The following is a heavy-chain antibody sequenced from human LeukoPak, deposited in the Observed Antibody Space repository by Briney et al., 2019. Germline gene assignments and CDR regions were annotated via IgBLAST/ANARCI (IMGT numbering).Heavy chain of an antibody. Sequence: SETLSLTCAVYGGSFSGYYWSWIRQPPGKGLEWIGEINHSGSTNYNPSLKSRVTISVDTSKNQSSLKLSSVTAADTAVYYCARGRVGIVVVPAAKGKLRRFDPWGQGTLVTVSS. CDR1: GGSFSGYY. CDR2: INHSGST. CDR3: ARGRVGIVVVPAAKGKLRRFDP. J-gene: IGHJ5*02. D-gene: IGHD2-2*01. V-gene: IGHV4-34*01.